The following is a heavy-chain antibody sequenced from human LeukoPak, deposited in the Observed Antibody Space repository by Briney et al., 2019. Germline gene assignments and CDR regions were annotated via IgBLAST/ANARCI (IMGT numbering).Heavy chain of an antibody. CDR3: ARTRGRGPGGHFDS. D-gene: IGHD3-10*01. V-gene: IGHV3-11*01. J-gene: IGHJ4*02. Sequence: PGGSLRLSCAASGFSFSDHYMRWIRQAPGKGLEWVSYISTSSSTSYADSVEGRFTVSRDNAQSSLFLQMNSLRDEDTAMYYCARTRGRGPGGHFDSWGQGTLVTVSS. CDR2: ISTSSST. CDR1: GFSFSDHY.